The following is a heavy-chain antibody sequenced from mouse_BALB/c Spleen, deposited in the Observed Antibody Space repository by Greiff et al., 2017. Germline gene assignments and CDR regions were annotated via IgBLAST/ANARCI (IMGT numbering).Heavy chain of an antibody. CDR2: IYPSDSYT. CDR3: TRDYGSSYTFAY. Sequence: QVQLQQPGAELVRPGASVKLSCKASGYTFTSYWINWVKQRPGQGLEWIGNIYPSDSYTNYNQKFKDKATLTVDKSSSTAYMQLSSPTSEDSAVYYCTRDYGSSYTFAYWGQGTLVTVSA. D-gene: IGHD1-1*01. CDR1: GYTFTSYW. V-gene: IGHV1-69*02. J-gene: IGHJ3*01.